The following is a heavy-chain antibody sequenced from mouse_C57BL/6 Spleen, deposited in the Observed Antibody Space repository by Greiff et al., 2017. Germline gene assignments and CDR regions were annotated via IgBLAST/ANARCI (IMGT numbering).Heavy chain of an antibody. J-gene: IGHJ2*01. Sequence: QVQLQQPGAELVRPGTSVKLSCKASGYTFTSYWMHWVKQRPGQGLEWIGVIDPSDSYPNYNQKFKGKATLTVDTSSSTAYMQLSSLTSEDSAVYYCARCYGSSDGYFDYWGQGTTLTVSS. V-gene: IGHV1-59*01. CDR3: ARCYGSSDGYFDY. D-gene: IGHD1-1*01. CDR1: GYTFTSYW. CDR2: IDPSDSYP.